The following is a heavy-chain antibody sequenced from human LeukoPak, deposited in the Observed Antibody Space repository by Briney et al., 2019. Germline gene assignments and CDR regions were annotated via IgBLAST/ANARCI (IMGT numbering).Heavy chain of an antibody. J-gene: IGHJ4*02. D-gene: IGHD6-19*01. CDR2: ISSSGSTI. Sequence: PGGSLRLSCAASGFTFSTYEMHWVRQAPGKGLEWVSDISSSGSTIYYADSVKGRFTTSRDNAKNLLYLQMHSLRAEDTDVYYCSLLAVASPQDYWGQGTLVTVSS. CDR3: SLLAVASPQDY. CDR1: GFTFSTYE. V-gene: IGHV3-48*03.